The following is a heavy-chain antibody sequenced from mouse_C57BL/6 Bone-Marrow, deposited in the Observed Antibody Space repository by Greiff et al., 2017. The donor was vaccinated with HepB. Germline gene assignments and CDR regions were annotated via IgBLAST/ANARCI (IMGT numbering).Heavy chain of an antibody. CDR3: ARRRGTTVVEFDY. CDR1: GYTFTNYW. J-gene: IGHJ2*01. Sequence: QVQLKESGAELVRPGTSVKMSCKASGYTFTNYWIGWAKQRPGHGLEWIGDIYPGGGYTNYNEKFKGKATLTADKSSSTAYMQFSSLTSEDSAIYYCARRRGTTVVEFDYWGQGTTLTVSS. D-gene: IGHD1-1*01. V-gene: IGHV1-63*01. CDR2: IYPGGGYT.